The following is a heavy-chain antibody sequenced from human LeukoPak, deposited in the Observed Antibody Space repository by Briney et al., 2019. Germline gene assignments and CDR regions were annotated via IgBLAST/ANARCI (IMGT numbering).Heavy chain of an antibody. CDR1: GYTFTGYY. CDR2: INPNSGGT. CDR3: ARPGYYYDSGGYQSY. J-gene: IGHJ4*02. D-gene: IGHD3-22*01. Sequence: ASVKVSCKASGYTFTGYYMHWVRQAPGQGLEWMGWINPNSGGTNYAQKFQGRVTMTRDTSISTAYMELSRLRSDDTAVYYCARPGYYYDSGGYQSYWGQGTLVTVSS. V-gene: IGHV1-2*02.